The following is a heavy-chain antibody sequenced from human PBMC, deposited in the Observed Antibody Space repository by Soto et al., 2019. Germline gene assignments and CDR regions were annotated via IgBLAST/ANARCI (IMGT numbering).Heavy chain of an antibody. V-gene: IGHV1-69*05. Sequence: GASVKVSCKASGGTFSSYAISWVRQAPGQGLEWMGGIIPIFGTANYAQKFQGRVTMTTDTSTSTAYMELRSLRSDDTAVYYCALPRRFYYYGMDVWGQGTTVTVSS. J-gene: IGHJ6*02. CDR1: GGTFSSYA. CDR2: IIPIFGTA. CDR3: ALPRRFYYYGMDV.